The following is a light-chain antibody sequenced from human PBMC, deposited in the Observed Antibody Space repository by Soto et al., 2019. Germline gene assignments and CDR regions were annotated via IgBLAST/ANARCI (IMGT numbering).Light chain of an antibody. J-gene: IGKJ4*01. CDR2: DTS. Sequence: DIKMTQSPSSRSASVGDRVTISCQASQDISKYLNWYQQKPGEAPKLLIYDTSKLETGVPSRFSGSGSGTDFTFTISSLQPEDVATYYCQQYGNYPLTFGGGTKVEIK. CDR3: QQYGNYPLT. CDR1: QDISKY. V-gene: IGKV1-33*01.